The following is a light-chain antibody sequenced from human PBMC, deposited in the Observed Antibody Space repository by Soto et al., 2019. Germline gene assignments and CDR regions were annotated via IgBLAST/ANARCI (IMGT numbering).Light chain of an antibody. CDR2: GAS. V-gene: IGKV3-20*01. Sequence: EIVLTQSPGTLSLSPGERATLSCRASQTVTSGFLAWYQQKPGQAPRLLIYGASTRATGIPDRFRGSGSGTDLTLTITRLEPDDFAVYSCQQYGGSPRTFGQGTKVDIK. J-gene: IGKJ1*01. CDR1: QTVTSGF. CDR3: QQYGGSPRT.